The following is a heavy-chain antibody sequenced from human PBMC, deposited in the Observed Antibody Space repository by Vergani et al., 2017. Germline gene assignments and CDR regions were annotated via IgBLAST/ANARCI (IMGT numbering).Heavy chain of an antibody. D-gene: IGHD3-10*01. J-gene: IGHJ4*02. CDR1: GESFSGHY. V-gene: IGHV4-34*01. CDR2: INDNGYT. Sequence: QVHLQQWGTGLLKPSETLSLTCEVQGESFSGHYWSWIRQPPGKGLEWIGEINDNGYTNYNPLFESRVIVSADTSKNQFSLKLMSVTAAVTAMYFCAVRPRVNMVRGEILTKRTFDYWSPGTLVTVSS. CDR3: AVRPRVNMVRGEILTKRTFDY.